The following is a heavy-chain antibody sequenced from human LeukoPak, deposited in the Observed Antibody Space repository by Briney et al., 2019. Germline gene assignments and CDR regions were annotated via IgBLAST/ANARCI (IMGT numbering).Heavy chain of an antibody. CDR1: GFTFSSYA. Sequence: GGSLRLSCAASGFTFSSYAMSWVRQAPGKGLEWVSAISGSGGSTYYGDSVKGRFTISRDNSKNTLYLQMNSLRAEDTAVYYCAKGSGSGSYPGTYFDYWGQGTLVTVSS. CDR2: ISGSGGST. D-gene: IGHD1-26*01. J-gene: IGHJ4*02. CDR3: AKGSGSGSYPGTYFDY. V-gene: IGHV3-23*01.